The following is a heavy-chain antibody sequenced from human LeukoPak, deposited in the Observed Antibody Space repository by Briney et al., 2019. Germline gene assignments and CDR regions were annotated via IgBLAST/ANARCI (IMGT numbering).Heavy chain of an antibody. CDR3: ARDPPLGSCSTISCPHLDY. V-gene: IGHV3-21*01. Sequence: GGSLRLSCAASGFTLSRYSMNWVRQAPGKGLEWVSSISSSSSFIYYADSVKGRFTISRDNAKNSLYLQLNSLRAEDTAVYYCARDPPLGSCSTISCPHLDYWGQGTLVTVSS. J-gene: IGHJ4*02. D-gene: IGHD2-2*01. CDR1: GFTLSRYS. CDR2: ISSSSSFI.